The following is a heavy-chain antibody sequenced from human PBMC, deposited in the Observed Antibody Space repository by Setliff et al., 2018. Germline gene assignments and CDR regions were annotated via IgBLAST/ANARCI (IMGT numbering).Heavy chain of an antibody. V-gene: IGHV4-59*08. D-gene: IGHD3-22*01. Sequence: SETLSLTCSVSGGSISPYYWVWIRQSPGKGLEWIGYIFYSGSARYNPSLESRVTMSVDTSKNQISLKLTSVTAADTAVYYCARQDRFYDRSVFVEYFQHWGQGALVTVSS. J-gene: IGHJ1*01. CDR1: GGSISPYY. CDR2: IFYSGSA. CDR3: ARQDRFYDRSVFVEYFQH.